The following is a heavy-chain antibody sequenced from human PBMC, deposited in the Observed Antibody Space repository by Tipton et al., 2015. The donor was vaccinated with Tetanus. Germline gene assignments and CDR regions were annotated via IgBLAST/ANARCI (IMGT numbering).Heavy chain of an antibody. CDR2: ISGSGDTT. CDR3: AKEGHSSPTTPYIDY. CDR1: GFTFSSYA. Sequence: AASGFTFSSYAMTWVRQAPGKGLEWVSAISGSGDTTYYPDSVKGRFAISRDNSKNPLYLQMNSLRGEDAAVYYCAKEGHSSPTTPYIDYWGQGTLVTVSS. J-gene: IGHJ4*02. V-gene: IGHV3-23*01. D-gene: IGHD6-13*01.